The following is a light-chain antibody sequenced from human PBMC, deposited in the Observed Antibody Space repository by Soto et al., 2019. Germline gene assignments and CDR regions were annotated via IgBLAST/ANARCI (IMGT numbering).Light chain of an antibody. J-gene: IGKJ1*01. CDR1: QNIDSW. CDR2: DAS. V-gene: IGKV1-5*01. CDR3: QQYDTYPLT. Sequence: DIQMAQSPSTLSASVGDRVTITCRASQNIDSWLAWYQHKPGKAAKVLIYDASSLETGVPSRFSGSGSGTEFSLTISSLRPDDFATYYCQQYDTYPLTFGQGTQVEIK.